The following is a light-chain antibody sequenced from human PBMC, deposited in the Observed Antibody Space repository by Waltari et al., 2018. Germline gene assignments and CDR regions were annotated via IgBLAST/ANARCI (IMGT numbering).Light chain of an antibody. CDR3: QQYYTTWT. Sequence: DIMMTQSPDSLAVSLGERATINCKSSQSVFYSSNNKNYLAWYQQKPGQPPKLLIYWASTRESGVPDRFSGSGSGTDFTLTISSLQAEDVAVYYCQQYYTTWTFGQGTKVEIK. J-gene: IGKJ1*01. CDR2: WAS. CDR1: QSVFYSSNNKNY. V-gene: IGKV4-1*01.